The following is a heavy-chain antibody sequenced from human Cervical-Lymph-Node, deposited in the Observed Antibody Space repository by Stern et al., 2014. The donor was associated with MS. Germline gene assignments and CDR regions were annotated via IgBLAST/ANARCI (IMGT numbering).Heavy chain of an antibody. CDR2: INPSGGRT. V-gene: IGHV1-46*01. Sequence: VQLVESGAEVKKPGASVKVSCKASGYTFTTYYMHWVRQAPGQGLEWTGIINPSGGRTSYAQKFQGRVTMTRDPSTGTVYMELSSLRSEDTAVYSWAREGAGHRLGGMDVGGQGPRSTVSS. CDR3: AREGAGHRLGGMDV. CDR1: GYTFTTYY. D-gene: IGHD3-16*01. J-gene: IGHJ6*02.